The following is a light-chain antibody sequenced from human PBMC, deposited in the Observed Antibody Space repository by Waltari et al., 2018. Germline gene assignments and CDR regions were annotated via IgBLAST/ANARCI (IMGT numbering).Light chain of an antibody. V-gene: IGKV2-30*02. Sequence: EVVLTDYPLSLPTTRVQPAQIHHRLRQSLLHNDINTYLTWYQQKPGQPPKRLIYEVSNQDSGVPDRFSGSGAGTDFTLKISRVEAEDVGIYYCGQGTHLPYSFGQGTKVEIK. J-gene: IGKJ2*03. CDR2: EVS. CDR1: QSLLHNDINTY. CDR3: GQGTHLPYS.